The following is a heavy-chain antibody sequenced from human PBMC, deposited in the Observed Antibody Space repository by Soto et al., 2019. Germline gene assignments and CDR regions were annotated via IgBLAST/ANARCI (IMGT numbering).Heavy chain of an antibody. Sequence: SVKVSCKASGGTFSSYAISWVRQAPGQGLEWMGGIIPIFGTANYAQKFQGRVTITADESTSTAYMELSSLRSEDTAVYYCARERLGVVVPAAMVGYYYYGMDVWGQGTTVTSP. V-gene: IGHV1-69*13. J-gene: IGHJ6*02. D-gene: IGHD2-2*01. CDR1: GGTFSSYA. CDR2: IIPIFGTA. CDR3: ARERLGVVVPAAMVGYYYYGMDV.